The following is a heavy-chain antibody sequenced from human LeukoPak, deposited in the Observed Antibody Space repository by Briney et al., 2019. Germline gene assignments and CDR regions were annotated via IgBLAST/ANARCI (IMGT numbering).Heavy chain of an antibody. V-gene: IGHV3-74*01. CDR3: ARDPVPASNYFDY. D-gene: IGHD4-17*01. J-gene: IGHJ4*02. CDR2: INPDGSTT. CDR1: GFTFSSYG. Sequence: GGSLRLSCAASGFTFSSYGMHWVRQAPGKGLEWVSRINPDGSTTNYADSVKGRFTISRDNAKNTVYLQMNSLRAEDTAVYYCARDPVPASNYFDYWGQGTLVTVSS.